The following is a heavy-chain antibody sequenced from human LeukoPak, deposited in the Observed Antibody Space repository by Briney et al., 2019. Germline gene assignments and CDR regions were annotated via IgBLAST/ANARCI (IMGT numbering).Heavy chain of an antibody. J-gene: IGHJ4*02. V-gene: IGHV7-4-1*02. D-gene: IGHD2-2*02. CDR1: GYTFTSYA. CDR2: INTNTGNP. Sequence: ASVKVSCKASGYTFTSYAMNWVRQAPAQGLEWMGWINTNTGNPTYAQGFTGRFVFSLDTSVSTAYLQISSLKAEDTAVYYCARTGRRQPLLYMGYWGQGTLVTVSS. CDR3: ARTGRRQPLLYMGY.